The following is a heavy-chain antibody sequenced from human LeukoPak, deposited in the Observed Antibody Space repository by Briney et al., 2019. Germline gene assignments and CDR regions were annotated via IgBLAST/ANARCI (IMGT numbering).Heavy chain of an antibody. CDR3: ARHFRDVLVGATTFRPNWFDP. CDR2: TYYSGST. Sequence: PSETLSLTCTVSGGSISSSSYYWGWIRQPPGKGLEWIGSTYYSGSTYYNPSLKSRVTISVDTSKNQFSLELSSVTAADTAVYYCARHFRDVLVGATTFRPNWFDPWGQGTLVTVSS. CDR1: GGSISSSSYY. J-gene: IGHJ5*02. V-gene: IGHV4-39*01. D-gene: IGHD1-26*01.